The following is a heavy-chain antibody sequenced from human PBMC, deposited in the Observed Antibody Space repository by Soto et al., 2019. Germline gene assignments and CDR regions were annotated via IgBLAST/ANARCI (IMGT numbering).Heavy chain of an antibody. CDR3: ARGTFWSGYYLDY. D-gene: IGHD3-3*01. CDR1: GGSVSSGDYY. Sequence: QVRLQESGPGLVKPSQTLSLTCTVSGGSVSSGDYYWSWIRQPPGKGLEWIGYIYYSGSTYYNPSLKSRVTISIDTSKNQFSLKLSSVTAADTAMYYCARGTFWSGYYLDYWGQGTLVTVSS. J-gene: IGHJ4*02. V-gene: IGHV4-30-4*01. CDR2: IYYSGST.